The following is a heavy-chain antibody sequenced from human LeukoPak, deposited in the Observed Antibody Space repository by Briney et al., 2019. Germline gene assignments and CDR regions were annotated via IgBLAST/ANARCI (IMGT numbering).Heavy chain of an antibody. Sequence: ASVKVSCKASGGTFSSYAISWVRQAPGQGLEWMGGFDPEDGETIYAQKFQGRVTMTEDTSTDTAYMELSSLRSEDTAVYYCATDRYWGQGTLVTVSS. CDR1: GGTFSSYA. CDR2: FDPEDGET. J-gene: IGHJ4*02. CDR3: ATDRY. V-gene: IGHV1-24*01.